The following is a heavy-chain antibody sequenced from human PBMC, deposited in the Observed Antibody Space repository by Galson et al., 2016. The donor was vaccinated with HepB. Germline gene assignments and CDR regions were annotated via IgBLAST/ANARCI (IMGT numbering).Heavy chain of an antibody. Sequence: SETLSLTCSVSGGSISSTTYYWVWIRQSPGKGPEWIGSVNYSRDTYYAESLKSRVTISVDTSKRQFSLRLRSVTAADTAVYYCASIVVVSSAPTNYFDYGGQGTLVTVSS. J-gene: IGHJ4*02. CDR3: ASIVVVSSAPTNYFDY. D-gene: IGHD2-2*01. CDR1: GGSISSTTYY. CDR2: VNYSRDT. V-gene: IGHV4-39*01.